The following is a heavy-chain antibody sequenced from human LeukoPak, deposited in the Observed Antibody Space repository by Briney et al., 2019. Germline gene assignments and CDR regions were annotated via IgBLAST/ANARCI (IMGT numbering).Heavy chain of an antibody. CDR1: GYTFTSSG. D-gene: IGHD5-12*01. V-gene: IGHV1-18*01. Sequence: ASVKVSCKASGYTFTSSGINWVRQAPGQGLEWMGWIGAYNGNTSYAQKFQGRVTMTIDTSTSTGYMELRSLRSDDTAVYYCARGSSGYSGYDAASDYWGQGTLVTVSS. CDR2: IGAYNGNT. J-gene: IGHJ4*02. CDR3: ARGSSGYSGYDAASDY.